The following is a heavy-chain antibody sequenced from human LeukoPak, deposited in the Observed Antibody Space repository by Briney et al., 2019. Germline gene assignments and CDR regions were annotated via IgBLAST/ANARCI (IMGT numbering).Heavy chain of an antibody. CDR2: ISSSSSTI. CDR3: ASWMTTVNYGMDV. CDR1: GFTFSSYS. D-gene: IGHD4-17*01. Sequence: GGSLRLSCAASGFTFSSYSMNWVRQAPGKGLEWVSYISSSSSTIYYADSVKGRFTISRDNAKNLLYLQMNSLRAEDTAVYYCASWMTTVNYGMDVWGQGTTVTVSS. J-gene: IGHJ6*02. V-gene: IGHV3-48*01.